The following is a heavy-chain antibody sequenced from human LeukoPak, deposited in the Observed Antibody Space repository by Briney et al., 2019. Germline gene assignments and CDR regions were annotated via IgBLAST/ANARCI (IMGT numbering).Heavy chain of an antibody. CDR2: INPNSGGT. CDR3: ARASYDYVWGSYASFDY. Sequence: ASVKVSCKASGYTFTGYYMHWVRQAPGQGLEWMGWINPNSGGTNYAQKFQGRVTMTRDKSISTAYMEMSRLRSDDTAVYYCARASYDYVWGSYASFDYWGQGTLVTVSS. D-gene: IGHD3-16*01. J-gene: IGHJ4*02. CDR1: GYTFTGYY. V-gene: IGHV1-2*02.